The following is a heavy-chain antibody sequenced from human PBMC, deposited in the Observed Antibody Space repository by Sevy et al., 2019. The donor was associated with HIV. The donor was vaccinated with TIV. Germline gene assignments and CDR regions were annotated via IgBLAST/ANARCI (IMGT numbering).Heavy chain of an antibody. CDR2: VSFASNYI. J-gene: IGHJ3*01. CDR1: GFTFNSYT. D-gene: IGHD3-10*01. Sequence: GESLKISCAASGFTFNSYTMNWVRQAPGKGLEWVSSVSFASNYIYYADSVRGRFTISRDNAKNSLYLQMNSLRAEDTAVYYCARTYGSGSWEAFDLWGQGTMVTVSS. V-gene: IGHV3-21*01. CDR3: ARTYGSGSWEAFDL.